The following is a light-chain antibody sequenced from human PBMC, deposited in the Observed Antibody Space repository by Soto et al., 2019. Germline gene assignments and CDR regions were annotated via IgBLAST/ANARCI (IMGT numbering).Light chain of an antibody. V-gene: IGKV1-12*01. CDR2: AAS. CDR1: QGINNW. Sequence: DIQMTQSPSSVSASVGDRVTITLLASQGINNWLAWYQEKPGKAPKLLIYAASNLQSGVPLRFSGSGSGTDFTLTISSLQPEDFATYYCQQANSFPYTFGQGTKVDI. J-gene: IGKJ2*01. CDR3: QQANSFPYT.